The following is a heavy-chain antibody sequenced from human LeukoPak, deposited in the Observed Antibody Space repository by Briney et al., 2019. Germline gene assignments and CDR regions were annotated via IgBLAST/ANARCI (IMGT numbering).Heavy chain of an antibody. Sequence: SETLSLTCTVSGGSISSSSYYWGWIRQPPGKGLEWIGSIYYSGSTYYNPSLKSRVTISVDTSKNQFSLKLSSVTAADTAVYYCARLKGYCSGGSCYGGGYFDYWGQGTLVTVSS. V-gene: IGHV4-39*01. CDR2: IYYSGST. CDR3: ARLKGYCSGGSCYGGGYFDY. J-gene: IGHJ4*02. D-gene: IGHD2-15*01. CDR1: GGSISSSSYY.